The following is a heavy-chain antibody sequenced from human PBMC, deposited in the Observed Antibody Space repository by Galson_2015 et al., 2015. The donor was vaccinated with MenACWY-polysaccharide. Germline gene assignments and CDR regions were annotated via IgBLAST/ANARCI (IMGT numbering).Heavy chain of an antibody. J-gene: IGHJ4*02. Sequence: SVKVSCKASGYNFTSYDINWVRQATGQGLEWMGWMNPNSGNTGYAQKFQGRVTMTSNSAITTAYMELSSLRSEDTAVYYCARVYALHFSFAASGGQGTLVTVSS. V-gene: IGHV1-8*01. CDR3: ARVYALHFSFAAS. D-gene: IGHD2-8*01. CDR2: MNPNSGNT. CDR1: GYNFTSYD.